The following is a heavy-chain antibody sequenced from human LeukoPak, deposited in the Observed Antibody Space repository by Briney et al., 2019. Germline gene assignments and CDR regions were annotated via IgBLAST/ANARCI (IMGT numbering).Heavy chain of an antibody. CDR3: ARDRSGSRWRWFDP. D-gene: IGHD6-13*01. V-gene: IGHV1-46*01. J-gene: IGHJ5*02. CDR1: GYTFTNYY. CDR2: INPTGGSA. Sequence: VKVSCKASGYTFTNYYIHWVRQAPGQGLEWMGIINPTGGSASYAQKFQGRVSMTSDTSTSTLYLELSSLRSEDTAVYYCARDRSGSRWRWFDPWGQGTLVTVSS.